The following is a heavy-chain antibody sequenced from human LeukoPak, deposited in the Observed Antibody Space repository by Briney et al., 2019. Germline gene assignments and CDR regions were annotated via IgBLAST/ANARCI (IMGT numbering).Heavy chain of an antibody. CDR1: GFTFSSYA. CDR2: IGGSGGST. J-gene: IGHJ4*02. Sequence: PGGSLRLSCAASGFTFSSYAMSWVRQAPGKGLEWVSAIGGSGGSTYYADSVKGRFTISRDNSKNTLYLQMNSLRAEDTAVYYCAKGLDGSYYTFFDYWGQGTLVTVSS. D-gene: IGHD1-26*01. CDR3: AKGLDGSYYTFFDY. V-gene: IGHV3-23*01.